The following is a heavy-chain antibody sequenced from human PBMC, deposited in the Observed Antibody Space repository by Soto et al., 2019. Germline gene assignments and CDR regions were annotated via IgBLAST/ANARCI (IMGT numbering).Heavy chain of an antibody. CDR3: ARDYDVNTAVDYWYFDL. CDR2: IYHTGGR. D-gene: IGHD5-18*01. J-gene: IGHJ2*01. V-gene: IGHV4-4*02. CDR1: GDSINNTYW. Sequence: QVQLQQSGPGLVKPSGTLSLTCFVSGDSINNTYWWSWVRQAPEKGLEWIGEIYHTGGRSYMPSLRGRITLSVDTSKNQFSLKVNSVTAADTAIYYCARDYDVNTAVDYWYFDLWGRGTLVTVSS.